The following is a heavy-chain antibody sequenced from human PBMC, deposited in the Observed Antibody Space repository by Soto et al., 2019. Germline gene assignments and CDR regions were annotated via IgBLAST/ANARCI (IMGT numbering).Heavy chain of an antibody. D-gene: IGHD4-17*01. CDR2: INPSDGST. CDR1: GYTFTTYY. V-gene: IGHV1-46*03. Sequence: QVQLVQSGAEVKKPGASVKVSCKASGYTFTTYYMHWVRQAPGQGLEWMGIINPSDGSTTYAQKFQGRVTMTRDTSTITVYMELGSLRSEDTAVYYCARGTTVTKGEFDYWGQGTLVTVSS. J-gene: IGHJ4*02. CDR3: ARGTTVTKGEFDY.